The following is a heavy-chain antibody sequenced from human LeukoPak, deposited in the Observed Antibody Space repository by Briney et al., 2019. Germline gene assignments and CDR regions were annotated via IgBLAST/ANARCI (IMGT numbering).Heavy chain of an antibody. D-gene: IGHD3-16*01. J-gene: IGHJ4*02. CDR3: ARGRYGPRLGN. V-gene: IGHV4-34*01. Sequence: KPSETLSLTCAVYGASFGDSYWSWIRQSPEKGLEWIGEINNSGSTSYSPSLNSRVIMSVDRSKNQFSLRLTSVTAADTAVYYCARGRYGPRLGNWGQGTLVTVSS. CDR2: INNSGST. CDR1: GASFGDSY.